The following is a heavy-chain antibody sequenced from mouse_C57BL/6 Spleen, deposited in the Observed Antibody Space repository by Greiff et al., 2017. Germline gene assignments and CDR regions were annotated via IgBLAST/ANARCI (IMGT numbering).Heavy chain of an antibody. CDR3: ARAYYSNYGLDY. J-gene: IGHJ2*01. CDR2: ISSGGSYT. Sequence: EVQLVESGGDLVKPGGSLKLSCAASGFTFSSYGMSWVRQTPDKRLEWVATISSGGSYTYYPDSVKGRFTISRDNAKNTLYLQMSSLKSEDTAMYDCARAYYSNYGLDYWGQGTTLTVSS. D-gene: IGHD2-5*01. CDR1: GFTFSSYG. V-gene: IGHV5-6*01.